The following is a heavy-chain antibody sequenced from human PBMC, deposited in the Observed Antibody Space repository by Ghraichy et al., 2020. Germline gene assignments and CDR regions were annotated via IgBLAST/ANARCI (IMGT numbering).Heavy chain of an antibody. J-gene: IGHJ3*01. CDR2: IYHSGTT. V-gene: IGHV4-30-2*01. D-gene: IGHD3-22*01. CDR1: GGSISSVSFS. CDR3: ARAPYDDDGFYDDGFDV. Sequence: SQTLSLTCAVSGGSISSVSFSWSWIRQPPGKGLEWIGYIYHSGTTYYNPSLKSRVTISLDASKNQFSLKLSSVTAADTAVYYCARAPYDDDGFYDDGFDVWGQGIMFTVSS.